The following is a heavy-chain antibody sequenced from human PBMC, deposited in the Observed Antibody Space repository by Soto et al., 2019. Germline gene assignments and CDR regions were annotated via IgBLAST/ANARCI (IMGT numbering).Heavy chain of an antibody. CDR1: GYSFTDYY. D-gene: IGHD4-17*01. J-gene: IGHJ3*02. V-gene: IGHV1-2*02. CDR2: IAPHRDGT. Sequence: QVQVVQSGAEVKKPGASVKVSCKASGYSFTDYYMHWIRQAPGQGLEWMGWIAPHRDGTEFAQKCQGRITLTGDTSTSTAYMELKGLTSADTAVYFCARGPYGDNAFDIWGQGTVVTVSS. CDR3: ARGPYGDNAFDI.